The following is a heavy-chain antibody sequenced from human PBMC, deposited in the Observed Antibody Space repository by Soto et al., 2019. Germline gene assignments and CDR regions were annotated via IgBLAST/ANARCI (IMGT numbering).Heavy chain of an antibody. CDR3: ASPLNYGDYLTYYYYYRDV. V-gene: IGHV4-39*01. CDR2: IYYSGST. J-gene: IGHJ6*03. Sequence: SETLSLTCTVSGGSISSSSYYWGWIRQPPGKGLEWIGSIYYSGSTYYNPSLKSRVTISVDTSKNQFSLKLSSVTAADTAVYYCASPLNYGDYLTYYYYYRDVGGKGTTVTVSS. CDR1: GGSISSSSYY. D-gene: IGHD4-17*01.